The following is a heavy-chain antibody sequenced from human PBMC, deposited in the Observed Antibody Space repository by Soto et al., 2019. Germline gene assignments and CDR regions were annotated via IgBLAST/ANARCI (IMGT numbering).Heavy chain of an antibody. V-gene: IGHV3-23*01. J-gene: IGHJ5*02. D-gene: IGHD6-19*01. Sequence: GGSLILSCAASGFTFSSYAMSWVRQAPGKGREWVSAISGSGGSTYYADSVKGRFTISRDNSKNTLYLQMNNLRAEDTAVYYCAKAPLLPAMPGIAVAGTNNWFDPWGQGTLVTVSS. CDR1: GFTFSSYA. CDR2: ISGSGGST. CDR3: AKAPLLPAMPGIAVAGTNNWFDP.